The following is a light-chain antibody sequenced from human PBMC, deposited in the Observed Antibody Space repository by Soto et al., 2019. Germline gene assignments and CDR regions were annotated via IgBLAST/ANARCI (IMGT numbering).Light chain of an antibody. J-gene: IGKJ4*01. CDR2: GAS. CDR3: QQYNNWPPLLT. V-gene: IGKV3-15*01. CDR1: QSVSSN. Sequence: EIVMTQSPATLSVSPGERATLSCRASQSVSSNLAWYQQKPGQAPRLLIYGASTRATGIPARFSGSGSETEFTLTISSLQSEDFAVYYCQQYNNWPPLLTFGGGTKVEIK.